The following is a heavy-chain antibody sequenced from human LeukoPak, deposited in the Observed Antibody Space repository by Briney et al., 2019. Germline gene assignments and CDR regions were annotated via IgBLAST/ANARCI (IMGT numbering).Heavy chain of an antibody. Sequence: ASVKVSCKASGYTFTGCYIHWVRQAPGQGLEWMGWINPNSGGTNYAQKFQGRVTMTRDTSISTAYMELSRLRSDDTAVYYCARGSGFGQLLFYWGQGTLVTVSS. D-gene: IGHD3-10*01. J-gene: IGHJ4*02. CDR3: ARGSGFGQLLFY. CDR1: GYTFTGCY. V-gene: IGHV1-2*02. CDR2: INPNSGGT.